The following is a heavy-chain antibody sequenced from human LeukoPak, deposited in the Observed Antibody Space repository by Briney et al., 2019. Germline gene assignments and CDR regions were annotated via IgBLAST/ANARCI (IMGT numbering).Heavy chain of an antibody. CDR1: GYTFTSYD. CDR2: MNPNSGNT. D-gene: IGHD2-2*02. Sequence: ASVTVSCKASGYTFTSYDINWVRQATGQGLEWMGWMNPNSGNTGYAQKFQGRVTMTRNTSISTAYMELSSLRSEDTAVYYCARGSYQLLDRYYYYYMDVWGKGTTVTISS. CDR3: ARGSYQLLDRYYYYYMDV. V-gene: IGHV1-8*01. J-gene: IGHJ6*03.